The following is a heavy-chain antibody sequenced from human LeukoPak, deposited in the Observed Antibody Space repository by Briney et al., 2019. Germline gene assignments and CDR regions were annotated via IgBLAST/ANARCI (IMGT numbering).Heavy chain of an antibody. D-gene: IGHD5-18*01. CDR3: ARRKMSTASLDY. CDR1: GGSISSSSYY. Sequence: SETLSLTCTVSGGSISSSSYYWGWIRQPPGKGLEWIGSIYYSGSTYYNPSLKSRVTISVDTSNNQFSLKLSSVTAADTAVYYCARRKMSTASLDYWGQGTLVTVSS. CDR2: IYYSGST. J-gene: IGHJ4*02. V-gene: IGHV4-39*01.